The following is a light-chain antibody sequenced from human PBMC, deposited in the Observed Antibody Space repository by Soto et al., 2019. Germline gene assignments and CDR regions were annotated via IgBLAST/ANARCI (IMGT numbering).Light chain of an antibody. CDR3: HQTAANPWT. V-gene: IGKV1-39*01. CDR2: AAS. CDR1: QNIGVY. Sequence: DIQMTQSPSSLSASVGDRVTITCRASQNIGVYLNWYQKKPGKAPKLLIHAASSLHSGVPSTFSGSGSGTDFALTISSLQHEDFPTYYCHQTAANPWTFAQGTKVDIK. J-gene: IGKJ1*01.